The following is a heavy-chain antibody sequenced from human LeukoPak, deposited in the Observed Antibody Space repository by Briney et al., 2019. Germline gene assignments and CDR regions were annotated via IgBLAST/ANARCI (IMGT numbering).Heavy chain of an antibody. J-gene: IGHJ6*03. Sequence: ASVKVSCKASGYTFTSYTMHWVRQAPGQRLGWMGWISAGNGNTKYSQKFQGRVTITRDTSASTAYMELSSLRSEDTAVYYCARGQYDYYYYMDVWGKGTTVTVSS. V-gene: IGHV1-3*01. CDR2: ISAGNGNT. CDR3: ARGQYDYYYYMDV. D-gene: IGHD2-8*01. CDR1: GYTFTSYT.